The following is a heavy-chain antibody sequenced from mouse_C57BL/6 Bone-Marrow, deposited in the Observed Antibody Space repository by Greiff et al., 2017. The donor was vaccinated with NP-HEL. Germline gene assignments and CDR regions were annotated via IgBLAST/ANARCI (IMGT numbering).Heavy chain of an antibody. CDR3: ASLYGSSSYYFDY. D-gene: IGHD1-1*01. Sequence: LVESGAELAKPGASVKLSCKASGYTFTSYWMHWVKQRPGQGLEWIGYINPSSGYTKYNQKFKDKATLTADKSSSTAYMQLSSLTYEDSAVYYCASLYGSSSYYFDYWGQGTTLTVSS. CDR1: GYTFTSYW. V-gene: IGHV1-7*01. J-gene: IGHJ2*01. CDR2: INPSSGYT.